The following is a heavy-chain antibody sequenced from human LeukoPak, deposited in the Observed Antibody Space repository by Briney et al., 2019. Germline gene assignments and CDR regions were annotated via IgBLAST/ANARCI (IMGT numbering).Heavy chain of an antibody. CDR3: AKGVFPGIVGATNYFDY. CDR2: IRYGGNNK. CDR1: RFTFSNYA. Sequence: GGSLRLSCAASRFTFSNYAMHWVRQTPGNGLEWVAFIRYGGNNKYYADSVKGRFTISRDNSKNTLYLQMNSLRAEDTAVYYCAKGVFPGIVGATNYFDYWGQGTLVTVSS. D-gene: IGHD1-26*01. V-gene: IGHV3-30*02. J-gene: IGHJ4*02.